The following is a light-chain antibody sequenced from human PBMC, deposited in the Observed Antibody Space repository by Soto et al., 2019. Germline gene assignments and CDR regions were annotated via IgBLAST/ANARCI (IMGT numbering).Light chain of an antibody. CDR2: DAS. CDR1: QSIGST. J-gene: IGKJ4*01. Sequence: IVMTQSPATLSVSPGERATLSCRASQSIGSTLAWYQQKPGQTPRLLIYDASTRATGIPARFSGIGSGTEFTLIISCLQSEDFAVFYCQHYKTCPLSFGGVTKVEI. CDR3: QHYKTCPLS. V-gene: IGKV3-15*01.